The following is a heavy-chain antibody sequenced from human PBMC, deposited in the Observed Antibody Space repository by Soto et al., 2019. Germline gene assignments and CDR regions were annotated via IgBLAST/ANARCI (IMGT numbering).Heavy chain of an antibody. CDR3: AREETAAASHEGSWFDP. J-gene: IGHJ5*02. Sequence: QVQLVQSGAEVKKPGASVKVSCKASGYTFTAYYMHWVRQAPGQGLEWMGRINPNSGGSNYAQKFQGRVTMTRDTSISTAYMELSRLRSDDTAIYYCAREETAAASHEGSWFDPWGQGTLVTVSS. CDR2: INPNSGGS. CDR1: GYTFTAYY. D-gene: IGHD2-2*01. V-gene: IGHV1-2*06.